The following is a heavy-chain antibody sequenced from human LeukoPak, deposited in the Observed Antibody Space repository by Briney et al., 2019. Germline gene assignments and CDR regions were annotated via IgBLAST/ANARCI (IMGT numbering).Heavy chain of an antibody. CDR3: ARVRGNYQSDY. V-gene: IGHV3-48*01. CDR2: ITSSSTI. Sequence: GGSLRLSCAASGFTLSGYNMNWVRQAPGKGLEWVSYITSSSTIYYADSVKGRFTISRDNAKNSLYLQMNSLRAEDTALYYCARVRGNYQSDYWGQGTLVTVSS. CDR1: GFTLSGYN. J-gene: IGHJ4*02. D-gene: IGHD1-7*01.